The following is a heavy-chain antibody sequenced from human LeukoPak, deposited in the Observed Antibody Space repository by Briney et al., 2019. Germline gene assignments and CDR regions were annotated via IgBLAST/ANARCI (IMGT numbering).Heavy chain of an antibody. CDR3: ARNRMVRGVTNPPYFDY. D-gene: IGHD3-10*01. Sequence: SETLSLTCTVSGGSISSYYWSWIRQPPGKGLESIGYIYYSGSTNYNPSLKSRVTISVDTSKNQFSLKLSSVTAADTAVYYCARNRMVRGVTNPPYFDYWGQGTLVTVSS. J-gene: IGHJ4*02. CDR1: GGSISSYY. V-gene: IGHV4-59*08. CDR2: IYYSGST.